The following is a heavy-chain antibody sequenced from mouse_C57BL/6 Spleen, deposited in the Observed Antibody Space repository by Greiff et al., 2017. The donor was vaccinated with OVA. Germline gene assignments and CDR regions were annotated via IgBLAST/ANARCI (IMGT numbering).Heavy chain of an antibody. CDR2: IDPEDGET. Sequence: EVKVVESGAELVKPGASVKLSCTASGFNIKDYYMHWVKQRTEQGLEWIGRIDPEDGETKYAPKFQGKATITADTSSNTAYLQLSSLTSEDTAVYYCALYYYGSSYFDYWGQGTTLTVSS. CDR1: GFNIKDYY. J-gene: IGHJ2*01. V-gene: IGHV14-2*01. D-gene: IGHD1-1*01. CDR3: ALYYYGSSYFDY.